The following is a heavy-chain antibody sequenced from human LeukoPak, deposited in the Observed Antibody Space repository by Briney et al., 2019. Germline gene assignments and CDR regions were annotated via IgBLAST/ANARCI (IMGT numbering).Heavy chain of an antibody. Sequence: GGSLRLSCAASGFTFNRRGMHWVRQAPGKGLEWVAFIRYDGGETFYADFVKGRFTISRDNSKNTLYLQMNSLRAEDTAVYYCARAAGEMATIRYWGQGTLVTVSS. J-gene: IGHJ4*02. D-gene: IGHD5-24*01. CDR2: IRYDGGET. V-gene: IGHV3-30*02. CDR3: ARAAGEMATIRY. CDR1: GFTFNRRG.